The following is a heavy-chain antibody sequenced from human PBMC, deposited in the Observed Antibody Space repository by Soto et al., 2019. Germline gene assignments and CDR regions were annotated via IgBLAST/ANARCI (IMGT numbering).Heavy chain of an antibody. J-gene: IGHJ4*02. V-gene: IGHV3-74*01. CDR3: GRDYDSSVYSSDY. CDR1: GFTFSSYW. Sequence: GGSLRLSCAASGFTFSSYWMHWVSQVPGKGLVWVSRINSEGTGTIYADSVKGRFTISRDNAKNTLYLQMNSLRAEDTAVYYCGRDYDSSVYSSDYWGQGTPVTVSS. CDR2: INSEGTGT. D-gene: IGHD3-22*01.